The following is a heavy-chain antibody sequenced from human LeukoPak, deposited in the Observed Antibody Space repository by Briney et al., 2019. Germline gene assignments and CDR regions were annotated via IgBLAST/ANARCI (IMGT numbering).Heavy chain of an antibody. Sequence: SETLSLTCTVSGGSIGSYYWSWIRPPPGKGLEWIGYIYYSGSTNYNPSLKSRVTISVDTSKNQFSLKLSSVTAADTAVYYCARSTSRMGLFDPWGQGTLVTVSS. J-gene: IGHJ5*02. CDR3: ARSTSRMGLFDP. CDR1: GGSIGSYY. CDR2: IYYSGST. V-gene: IGHV4-59*01. D-gene: IGHD2-8*01.